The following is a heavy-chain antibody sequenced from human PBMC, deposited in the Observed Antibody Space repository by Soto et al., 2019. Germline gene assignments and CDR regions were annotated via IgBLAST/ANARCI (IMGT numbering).Heavy chain of an antibody. CDR2: IYYDSST. CDR1: GDSIRSINNY. D-gene: IGHD2-15*01. CDR3: ASVVIPGTQHTDFDS. V-gene: IGHV4-39*01. Sequence: QLQLQESGPGLVKPSETLSLTCTVSGDSIRSINNYWGWIRQPPGKGLDWIGNIYYDSSTLYNPSLKRRVAMSIDPSKYQFFQILTYLTATDTAFYYCASVVIPGTQHTDFDSRGQGVSVTVSS. J-gene: IGHJ5*01.